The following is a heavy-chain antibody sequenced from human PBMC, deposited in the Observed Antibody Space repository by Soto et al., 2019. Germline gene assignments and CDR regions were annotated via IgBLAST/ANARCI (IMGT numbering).Heavy chain of an antibody. V-gene: IGHV1-69*02. CDR3: ATGALTFGGVLNA. D-gene: IGHD3-16*01. J-gene: IGHJ4*02. CDR1: GATFSSST. CDR2: INPMFGIT. Sequence: QVQLVQSRADVKKPGSSVKVSCKASGATFSSSTFTWVRQAPGQGLEWMGRINPMFGITNSAQKFQGRLGITADESTNTVFMDMSSLRSDDTAIYYCATGALTFGGVLNAWGQGTLVTVSS.